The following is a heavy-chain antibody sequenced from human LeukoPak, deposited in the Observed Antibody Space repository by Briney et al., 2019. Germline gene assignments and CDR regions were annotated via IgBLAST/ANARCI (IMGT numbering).Heavy chain of an antibody. CDR2: ISSSSSYI. Sequence: PGGSLRLSCAASGFTFSSYSMNWVRQAPGKGLEWVSSISSSSSYIYCADSVKGRFTISRDNAKNSLYLQMNSLRAEDTAVYYCASYKGGARASADYWGQGTLVTVSS. CDR3: ASYKGGARASADY. D-gene: IGHD1-26*01. J-gene: IGHJ4*02. V-gene: IGHV3-21*01. CDR1: GFTFSSYS.